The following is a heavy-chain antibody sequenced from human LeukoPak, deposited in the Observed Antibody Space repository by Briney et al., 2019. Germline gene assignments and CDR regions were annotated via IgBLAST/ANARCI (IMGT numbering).Heavy chain of an antibody. CDR1: GFTFSNYA. D-gene: IGHD3-10*01. CDR2: ISGSGGST. J-gene: IGHJ4*02. Sequence: GGSLRLSCAGSGFTFSNYAMTWVRQAPGKGLEWVSAISGSGGSTYYADSVKGRFTISRDNSKNTLYLQMNSLRAEDTAVYYCAKTMVRGASTPYYFDYWGQGTLVTVSS. V-gene: IGHV3-23*01. CDR3: AKTMVRGASTPYYFDY.